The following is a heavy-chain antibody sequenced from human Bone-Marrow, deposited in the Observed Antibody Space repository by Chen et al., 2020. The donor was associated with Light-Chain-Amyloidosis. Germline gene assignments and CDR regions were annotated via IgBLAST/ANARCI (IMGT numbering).Heavy chain of an antibody. Sequence: EVQLVESGGGLLQRGGSLRLSCAASGFAFSSYAMSWVRQAPGKGLGWVSTISGRGGSRYYGDSVKGRLTISRDNSKNALGLEMNSLRAEDTAVYYCAKDISYDDIFPGYPADAFDIWGQGTMVTVS. CDR1: GFAFSSYA. D-gene: IGHD3-9*01. V-gene: IGHV3-23*04. J-gene: IGHJ3*02. CDR3: AKDISYDDIFPGYPADAFDI. CDR2: ISGRGGSR.